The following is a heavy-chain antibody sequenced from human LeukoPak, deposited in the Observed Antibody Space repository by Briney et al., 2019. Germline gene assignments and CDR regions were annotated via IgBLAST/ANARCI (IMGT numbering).Heavy chain of an antibody. CDR1: GGSISSGGYY. D-gene: IGHD2-15*01. Sequence: PSQTLSLTCTVSGGSISSGGYYWSWIRQHPGKGLEWIGYIYYSGSTYYNPSLKSRVTISVDTSKNQFSLKLSSVTAADTAVYHCAREGYCSGGSCYRGYFQHWGQGTLVTVSS. CDR2: IYYSGST. CDR3: AREGYCSGGSCYRGYFQH. V-gene: IGHV4-31*03. J-gene: IGHJ1*01.